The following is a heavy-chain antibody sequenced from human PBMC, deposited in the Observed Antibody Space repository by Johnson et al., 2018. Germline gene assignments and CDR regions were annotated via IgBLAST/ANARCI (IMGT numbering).Heavy chain of an antibody. D-gene: IGHD6-13*01. V-gene: IGHV3-30-3*01. Sequence: QVQLVESGGGVVQPGRSLRLSCAASGFTFSSYAMHWVRQAPGKGLEWVAVISYDGSNKYYTDSVKGRFTISRDNSKNTLYLQMNSLRAEDTAVYYCARDWVAAAGHEYFHHWGQGTLVTVSS. J-gene: IGHJ1*01. CDR3: ARDWVAAAGHEYFHH. CDR1: GFTFSSYA. CDR2: ISYDGSNK.